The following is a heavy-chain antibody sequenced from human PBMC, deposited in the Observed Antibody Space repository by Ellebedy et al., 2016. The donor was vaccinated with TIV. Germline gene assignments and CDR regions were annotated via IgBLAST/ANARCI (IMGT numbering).Heavy chain of an antibody. V-gene: IGHV3-11*06. CDR3: ARDRGPFQRLLDY. Sequence: GESLKISCAASGFTFSDYYMSWIRQAPGKGLEWVSYISSSSSYTNYADSVRGRFTISRDNAKNSLYLQMNSLRADDTAVYYCARDRGPFQRLLDYWGQGSLVTVSS. CDR2: ISSSSSYT. J-gene: IGHJ4*02. CDR1: GFTFSDYY. D-gene: IGHD3-22*01.